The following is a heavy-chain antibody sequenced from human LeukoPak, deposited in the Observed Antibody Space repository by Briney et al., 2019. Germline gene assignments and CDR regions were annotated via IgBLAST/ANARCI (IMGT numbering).Heavy chain of an antibody. CDR1: GFTFSSYG. Sequence: GGSLRLSCAASGFTFSSYGMHWVRQAPGKGLDWVAFIRYDASNKYYADSVKGRFTISRDNSKNTLYLQMNSLRAEDTAVYYCAKDPYSSSWTHYFDYWGQGTLVTVSS. CDR2: IRYDASNK. CDR3: AKDPYSSSWTHYFDY. J-gene: IGHJ4*02. V-gene: IGHV3-30*02. D-gene: IGHD6-13*01.